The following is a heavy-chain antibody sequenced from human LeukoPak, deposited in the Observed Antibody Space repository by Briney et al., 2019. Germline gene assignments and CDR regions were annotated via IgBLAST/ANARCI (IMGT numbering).Heavy chain of an antibody. CDR2: ISSSGSTI. V-gene: IGHV3-11*01. J-gene: IGHJ6*02. CDR3: ARDPQGNFAFYYYYGMDV. Sequence: PGGSLRLSCAASGFTFSDYYMSWIRQAPGKGLEWVSYISSSGSTIYYADSVKGRFTISRDNAKNSLYLQMNSLRAEDTAVYYCARDPQGNFAFYYYYGMDVWGQGTTVTVSS. D-gene: IGHD1-7*01. CDR1: GFTFSDYY.